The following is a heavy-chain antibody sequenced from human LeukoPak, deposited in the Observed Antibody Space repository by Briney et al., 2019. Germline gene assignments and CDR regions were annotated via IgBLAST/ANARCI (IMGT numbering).Heavy chain of an antibody. V-gene: IGHV3-49*04. D-gene: IGHD5-12*01. CDR2: IRSKAYGGTT. J-gene: IGHJ4*02. CDR1: GFTFSSYG. Sequence: QSGGTLTLSCAASGFTFSSYGMSWVRQAPGKGLEWVGYIRSKAYGGTTEYAASVKDRFTISRDDSKSIAYLQMNSLKTEDTAVYYCTPDIVATVREDKFDYWGQGTLVTVSS. CDR3: TPDIVATVREDKFDY.